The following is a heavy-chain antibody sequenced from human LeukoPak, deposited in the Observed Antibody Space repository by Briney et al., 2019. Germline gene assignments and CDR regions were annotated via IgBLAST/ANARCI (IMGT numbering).Heavy chain of an antibody. CDR2: IRTKANSYAT. V-gene: IGHV3-73*01. CDR3: ARHSGTNNDAFYI. Sequence: PGGSLRLSCAASGFTFSGSAMHWVRQASGKGLEWVGRIRTKANSYATAYDASVKGRFTISRDDSKNTAYLQMNSLKTEDTAVYYCARHSGTNNDAFYIWGQGTMVTVSS. J-gene: IGHJ3*02. CDR1: GFTFSGSA. D-gene: IGHD1-1*01.